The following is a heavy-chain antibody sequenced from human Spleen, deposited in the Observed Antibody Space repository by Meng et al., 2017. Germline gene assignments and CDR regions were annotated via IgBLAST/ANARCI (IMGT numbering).Heavy chain of an antibody. Sequence: ASVKVSCKASGYSFTNYGITWVQQAPGQGLEWMGWISASNDNTNYAQKVQGRVTMTTDTSTTTAYMELRSLRSDDTAVYYCAVSGLGDSDIWGQGTMVTVSS. CDR1: GYSFTNYG. V-gene: IGHV1-18*01. CDR2: ISASNDNT. D-gene: IGHD2-21*02. CDR3: AVSGLGDSDI. J-gene: IGHJ3*02.